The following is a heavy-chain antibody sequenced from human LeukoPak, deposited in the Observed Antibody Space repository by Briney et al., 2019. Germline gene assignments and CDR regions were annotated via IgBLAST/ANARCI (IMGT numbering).Heavy chain of an antibody. Sequence: PSETLSLTCTVSGGSISSYYWSWIRQPPGKGLEWIGYIYYRGSTNYNPSLKSRATISLDTSKNQFSLKLSSVTAADTAVYYCATMVQGVHTYFGSWGQGNLVAVSS. CDR2: IYYRGST. J-gene: IGHJ4*02. CDR1: GGSISSYY. D-gene: IGHD3-10*01. CDR3: ATMVQGVHTYFGS. V-gene: IGHV4-59*01.